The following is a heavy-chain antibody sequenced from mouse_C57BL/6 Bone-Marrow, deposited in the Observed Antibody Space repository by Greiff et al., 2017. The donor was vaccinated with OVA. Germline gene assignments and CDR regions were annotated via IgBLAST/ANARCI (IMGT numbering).Heavy chain of an antibody. V-gene: IGHV1-18*01. CDR3: AKAGYGSSYRFAY. CDR2: INPNNGGT. CDR1: GYTFTDYT. Sequence: VQLKQSGPELVKPGASVKIPCKASGYTFTDYTMDWVKQSHGKSLAWIGDINPNNGGTIYNQKFKGKATLTVDKSSSTTYMERRSLTSDDTAVYYCAKAGYGSSYRFAYWGQGTLVTVSA. D-gene: IGHD1-1*01. J-gene: IGHJ3*01.